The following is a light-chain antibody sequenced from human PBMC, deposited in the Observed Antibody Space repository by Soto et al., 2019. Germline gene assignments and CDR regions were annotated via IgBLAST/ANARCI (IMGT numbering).Light chain of an antibody. J-gene: IGKJ5*01. CDR3: QQSYSTLPIT. V-gene: IGKV1-39*01. CDR2: AAS. Sequence: DIQMTQSPSSLSASVGDRVTITCRASESISRHLNWYQQKPGNAPKLLIYAASSLQTGVPSRFSGSGSGTDVTLTIINLQPEDFATYYCQQSYSTLPITFGQGTRLEIK. CDR1: ESISRH.